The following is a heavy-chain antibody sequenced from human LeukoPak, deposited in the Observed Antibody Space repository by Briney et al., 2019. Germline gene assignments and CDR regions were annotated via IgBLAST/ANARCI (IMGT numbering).Heavy chain of an antibody. V-gene: IGHV1-46*01. Sequence: ASVKVSCKASGYTFTSYYMHWVRQAPGQGLEWMGIINPSGGSTSYAQKFQGRVTMTRDTSISTAYMELSRLRSDDTAVYYCARVAVAGFYFDYWGQGTLVTVSS. CDR2: INPSGGST. J-gene: IGHJ4*02. CDR3: ARVAVAGFYFDY. D-gene: IGHD6-19*01. CDR1: GYTFTSYY.